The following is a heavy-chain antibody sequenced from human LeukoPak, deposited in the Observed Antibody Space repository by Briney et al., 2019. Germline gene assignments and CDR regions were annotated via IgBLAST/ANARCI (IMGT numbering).Heavy chain of an antibody. CDR2: IKQDGSEK. CDR3: ARGGIRFLEWLRLDAFDI. V-gene: IGHV3-7*01. J-gene: IGHJ3*02. CDR1: GFTFSSYW. Sequence: PGGSLRLSCAASGFTFSSYWMSWVRQAPGKGLEGVANIKQDGSEKYYVDSVKGRFTISIDNAKNSLYLKMNSLSAEDTAVYYCARGGIRFLEWLRLDAFDIWGQGTMVTVSS. D-gene: IGHD3-3*01.